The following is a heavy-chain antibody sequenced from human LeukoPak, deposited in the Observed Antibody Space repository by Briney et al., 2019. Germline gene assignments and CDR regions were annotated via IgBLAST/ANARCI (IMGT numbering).Heavy chain of an antibody. V-gene: IGHV3-48*02. CDR3: ARNRGLDY. CDR2: ISSSSSTI. CDR1: GFTFSSYA. D-gene: IGHD7-27*01. J-gene: IGHJ4*02. Sequence: GGSLRLSCAASGFTFSSYAMSWVRQAPGKGLEWVSYISSSSSTIYYADSVKGRFTISRDNAKNSLYLQMNGLRDDDTAVYYCARNRGLDYWGQGTLVTVSS.